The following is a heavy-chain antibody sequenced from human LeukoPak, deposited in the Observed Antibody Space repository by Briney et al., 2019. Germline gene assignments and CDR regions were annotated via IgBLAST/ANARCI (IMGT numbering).Heavy chain of an antibody. Sequence: PSETLSPTCTVSGGSISSGGYYWSWIRQHPGKGLEWIGYIYYSGSTYYNPSLKSRVTISVDTSRNQFSLKLSSVTAADTAVYYCARDRKAPLTYYYYGMDVWGQGTTVTVSS. CDR3: ARDRKAPLTYYYYGMDV. CDR1: GGSISSGGYY. CDR2: IYYSGST. V-gene: IGHV4-31*03. D-gene: IGHD1-14*01. J-gene: IGHJ6*02.